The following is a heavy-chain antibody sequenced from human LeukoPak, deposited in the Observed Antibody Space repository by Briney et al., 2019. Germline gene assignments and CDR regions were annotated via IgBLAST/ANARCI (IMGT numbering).Heavy chain of an antibody. J-gene: IGHJ2*01. CDR2: IYYSGST. CDR1: GGSISSYY. D-gene: IGHD6-13*01. CDR3: ARDQGYSSSWTYWYFDL. V-gene: IGHV4-59*01. Sequence: SETLSLTCTVSGGSISSYYWSWIRQPPGKGLEWIGHIYYSGSTNYNPSLKSRVTISVDTSKNQFSLKLSSVTAADTAVYYCARDQGYSSSWTYWYFDLWGRGTLVTVSS.